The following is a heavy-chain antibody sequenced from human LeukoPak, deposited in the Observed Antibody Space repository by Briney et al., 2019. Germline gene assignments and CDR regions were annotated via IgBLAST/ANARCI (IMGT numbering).Heavy chain of an antibody. CDR1: GGSFSGYY. V-gene: IGHV4-34*01. CDR3: ARAEVGIKYYSDS. D-gene: IGHD2-21*01. CDR2: INHSGST. Sequence: SETLSLTCAVYGGSFSGYYWSWVRQPPEKGLEWIGEINHSGSTNYNPSLKSRLSISVDTSKNQFFLKLNSVTAADTAVYYCARAEVGIKYYSDSWGQGTLVTVSS. J-gene: IGHJ4*02.